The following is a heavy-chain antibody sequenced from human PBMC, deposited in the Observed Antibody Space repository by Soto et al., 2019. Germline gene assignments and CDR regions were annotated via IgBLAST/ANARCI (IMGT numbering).Heavy chain of an antibody. D-gene: IGHD4-4*01. V-gene: IGHV3-23*01. Sequence: GGSLRLSCAASGFTFSSYAMSWVRQAPGKGLEWVSAISGSGGSTYYADSVKGRFTISRDNSKNTLYLQTNSLRAEDTAVYYCAKAEEGSPVTFAEYFQHWGQGTLVTVSS. CDR3: AKAEEGSPVTFAEYFQH. CDR1: GFTFSSYA. CDR2: ISGSGGST. J-gene: IGHJ1*01.